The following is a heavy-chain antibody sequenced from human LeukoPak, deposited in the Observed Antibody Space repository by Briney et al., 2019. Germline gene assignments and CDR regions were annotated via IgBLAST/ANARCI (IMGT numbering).Heavy chain of an antibody. V-gene: IGHV4-59*08. CDR1: GGPISSYY. J-gene: IGHJ4*02. CDR2: IYYSGST. Sequence: PSETLSLTCTVSGGPISSYYWSWIRQPPGKGLEWIGYIYYSGSTNYNPSLKSRVTISVDTSKNQFSLKLSSVTAADTAVYYCASLATVAGSDYWGQGTLVTVSS. CDR3: ASLATVAGSDY. D-gene: IGHD6-19*01.